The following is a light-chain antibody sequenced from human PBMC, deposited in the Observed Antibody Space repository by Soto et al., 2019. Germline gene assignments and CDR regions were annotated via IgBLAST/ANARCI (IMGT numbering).Light chain of an antibody. V-gene: IGLV4-69*01. Sequence: QPVLTQSPSASASLGASVKLTCTLSSGHSSYAIAWHQKQPGKGPRYLMDLNNDGSHTKGDGIPDRFSGSSSGAERYLIISGLQSEDEADYYCQTWGTGVQVFGGGTKLTVL. CDR2: LNNDGSH. CDR1: SGHSSYA. J-gene: IGLJ2*01. CDR3: QTWGTGVQV.